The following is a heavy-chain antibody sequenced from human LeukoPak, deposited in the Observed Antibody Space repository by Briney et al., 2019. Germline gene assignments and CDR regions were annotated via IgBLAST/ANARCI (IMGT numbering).Heavy chain of an antibody. CDR2: IYYGGST. D-gene: IGHD3-10*01. CDR1: GGSISSYY. J-gene: IGHJ4*02. CDR3: ARGRPYYRPYYFDY. V-gene: IGHV4-59*12. Sequence: SETLSLTCTVSGGSISSYYWSWIRQPPGKGLEWIGYIYYGGSTNYNPSLKSRVTISVDTSKNQFSLKLSSVTAADTAVYYCARGRPYYRPYYFDYWGQGTLVTVSS.